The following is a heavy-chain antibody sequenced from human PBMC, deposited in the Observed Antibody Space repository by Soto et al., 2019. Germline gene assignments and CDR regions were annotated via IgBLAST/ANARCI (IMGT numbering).Heavy chain of an antibody. Sequence: VQLVESGGGLVSPGGSLTLSCVVSGFRFSDHSMHWVRRAPGTGLQWLSYISSSGDRIHYADSVRGRFTVSRDNAKNSLFLRMNSLRDDDTAMYYCARLPKGSLVTGWGQGTQVTVSS. J-gene: IGHJ4*02. CDR3: ARLPKGSLVTG. CDR1: GFRFSDHS. CDR2: ISSSGDRI. D-gene: IGHD2-21*02. V-gene: IGHV3-48*02.